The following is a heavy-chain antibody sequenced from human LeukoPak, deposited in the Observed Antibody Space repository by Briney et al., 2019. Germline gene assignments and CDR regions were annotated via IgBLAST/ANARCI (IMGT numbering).Heavy chain of an antibody. J-gene: IGHJ3*02. Sequence: PSETLSLTCTVSGGSISSGGYYWSWIRQHPGKGLEWIGYIYYSGSTYYNPSLKSRVTISVDTSKNQFSLKLSSVTAADTAVYYCARDQAYYYDSSGYSFGDAFDIWGQGTMVTVSS. CDR3: ARDQAYYYDSSGYSFGDAFDI. CDR1: GGSISSGGYY. D-gene: IGHD3-22*01. CDR2: IYYSGST. V-gene: IGHV4-31*03.